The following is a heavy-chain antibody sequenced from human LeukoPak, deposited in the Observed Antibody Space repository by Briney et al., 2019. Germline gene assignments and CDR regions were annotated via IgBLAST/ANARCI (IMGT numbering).Heavy chain of an antibody. CDR2: LNHSGST. CDR1: GGSFSGYY. D-gene: IGHD2-2*01. J-gene: IGHJ4*02. Sequence: SETLSLTCAVYGGSFSGYYWSWIRQPPGKGLEWIGELNHSGSTNYNPSLKSRVTISVDTSKNQFSLKLSSVTAADTAVYYCARGRGSTSCYYPPDLYYFDYWGQGTLVTVSS. CDR3: ARGRGSTSCYYPPDLYYFDY. V-gene: IGHV4-34*01.